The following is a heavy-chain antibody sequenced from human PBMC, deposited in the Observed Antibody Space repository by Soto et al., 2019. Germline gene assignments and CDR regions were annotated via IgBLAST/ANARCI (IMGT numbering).Heavy chain of an antibody. CDR1: GGSFSSSNDY. CDR2: FYFGGST. CDR3: ARSQTTVTSYDY. J-gene: IGHJ4*02. V-gene: IGHV4-39*07. D-gene: IGHD4-17*01. Sequence: SETLSLTCTVSGGSFSSSNDYWVWIRQPPGKGLEWVGSFYFGGSTYYNPSLKSRVTISVDRSKNQFSLKLSSVTAADTAVYYCARSQTTVTSYDYWGQGTLVTVSS.